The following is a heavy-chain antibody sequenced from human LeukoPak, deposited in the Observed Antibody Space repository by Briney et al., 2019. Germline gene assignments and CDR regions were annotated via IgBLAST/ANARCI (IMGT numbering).Heavy chain of an antibody. Sequence: SETLSLTCTVSGGSISSSTYHWGWIRQPPRKGLEWIGIIYHSGSTYYNPSLKSRVTISVDTSKNQFSLKLSSVTASDTAVYYCASDRSSVYWFDPWGQGTLVTVSS. CDR1: GGSISSSTYH. D-gene: IGHD6-6*01. CDR3: ASDRSSVYWFDP. J-gene: IGHJ5*02. V-gene: IGHV4-39*07. CDR2: IYHSGST.